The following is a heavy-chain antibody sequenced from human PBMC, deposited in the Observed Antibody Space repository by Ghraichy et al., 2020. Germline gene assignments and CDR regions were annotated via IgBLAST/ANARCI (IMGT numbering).Heavy chain of an antibody. D-gene: IGHD2-21*02. V-gene: IGHV3-48*02. J-gene: IGHJ4*02. CDR3: ARQGCTGVDCYAIDY. CDR2: ISTWSNII. CDR1: GFTFNSYN. Sequence: ESLNISCAASGFTFNSYNINWVRQAPGKGLEWVSYISTWSNIIHYADSVKGRFTISRDNAKNSLYLQMNSLSDEDTAVYYCARQGCTGVDCYAIDYWGQGTLVTVSS.